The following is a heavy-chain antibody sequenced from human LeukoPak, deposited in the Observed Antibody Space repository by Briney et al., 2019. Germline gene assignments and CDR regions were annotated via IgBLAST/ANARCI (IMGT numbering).Heavy chain of an antibody. D-gene: IGHD3-22*01. CDR1: GYTFTSYF. CDR3: ARTYHSSGYYLYPDY. Sequence: VASVTVSCTASGYTFTSYFMHWVRQAPGPGLEWMGIINPSGGSTTYAQKFQGRVTMTRDTSTSTVYMELTSLRSEDTAVYYCARTYHSSGYYLYPDYWGQGTLVTVSS. CDR2: INPSGGST. V-gene: IGHV1-46*01. J-gene: IGHJ4*02.